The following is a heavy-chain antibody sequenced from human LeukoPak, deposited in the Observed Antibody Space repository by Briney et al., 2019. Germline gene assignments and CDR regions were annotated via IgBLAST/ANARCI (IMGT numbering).Heavy chain of an antibody. D-gene: IGHD2-15*01. CDR1: GFTVSSNY. CDR2: IKSKSDGGTI. CDR3: TTRRQDGW. J-gene: IGHJ4*02. V-gene: IGHV3-15*01. Sequence: GGSLRPSCAVSGFTVSSNYMSWVRQAPGKGMEWVDRIKSKSDGGTIDYAAPVKGRFTISRDDSRNTLYLQMNSLKTEDTAVYYCTTRRQDGWWGQGTLVTVS.